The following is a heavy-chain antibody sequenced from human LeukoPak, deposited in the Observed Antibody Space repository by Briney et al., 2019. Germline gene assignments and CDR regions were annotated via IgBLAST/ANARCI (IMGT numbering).Heavy chain of an antibody. CDR2: INPNSGDT. V-gene: IGHV1-2*04. CDR3: ARGKAAGDYLVPDY. Sequence: GASVKVSCKASGYTFTGYYLHWVRQAPGQGLEWVGWINPNSGDTNYAQKFQGWVTMTRDTSISTAYMELTRLKSDDTAVYYCARGKAAGDYLVPDYWGQGPLVTFSS. CDR1: GYTFTGYY. J-gene: IGHJ4*02. D-gene: IGHD3-16*01.